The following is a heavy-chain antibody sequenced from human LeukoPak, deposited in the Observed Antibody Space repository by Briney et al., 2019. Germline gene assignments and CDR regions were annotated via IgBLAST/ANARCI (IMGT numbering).Heavy chain of an antibody. Sequence: GGSLRLSCAASGFTFSSYAMSWVRQAPGKGLEWVSAISGSGGSTYYADSVKGRFTISRDNSKNTLYLQMNSLRAEDTAVYYCAKEKRYCSGGSCFSAYYYYYGMDVWGQGTTVTVSS. V-gene: IGHV3-23*01. CDR3: AKEKRYCSGGSCFSAYYYYYGMDV. CDR2: ISGSGGST. CDR1: GFTFSSYA. D-gene: IGHD2-15*01. J-gene: IGHJ6*02.